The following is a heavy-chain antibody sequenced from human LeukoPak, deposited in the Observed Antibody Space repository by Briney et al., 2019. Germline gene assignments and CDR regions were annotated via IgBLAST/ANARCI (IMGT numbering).Heavy chain of an antibody. D-gene: IGHD5-18*01. J-gene: IGHJ6*03. CDR3: TRVYQTGSNFGYRSYYYYMDV. CDR2: IYSGGST. Sequence: GGSLRLSCAASEFTVSSNYMSWVRQAPGKGLEWVSVIYSGGSTYYPDSVKGRFTISRDNSKNTLYLQMNSLKTEDTAVYYCTRVYQTGSNFGYRSYYYYMDVWGKGTTVTISS. V-gene: IGHV3-53*01. CDR1: EFTVSSNY.